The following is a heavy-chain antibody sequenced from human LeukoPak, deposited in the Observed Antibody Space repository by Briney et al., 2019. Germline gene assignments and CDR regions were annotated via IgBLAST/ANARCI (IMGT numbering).Heavy chain of an antibody. CDR1: GFTFSSYL. J-gene: IGHJ3*02. CDR2: INNEGTGT. Sequence: GGSLRLSCAASGFTFSSYLMHWVRQAPGKGLVWVSRINNEGTGTSYADSVKGRFTISTDNAKNTLDLQMNSLRAEDTAVYYCARGSSSWRNAFDIWGQGTMATVSS. D-gene: IGHD6-13*01. V-gene: IGHV3-74*01. CDR3: ARGSSSWRNAFDI.